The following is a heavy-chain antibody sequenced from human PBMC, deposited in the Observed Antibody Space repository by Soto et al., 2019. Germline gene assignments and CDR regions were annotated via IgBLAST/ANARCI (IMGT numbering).Heavy chain of an antibody. CDR2: INPNSGGT. CDR3: ARDWWELPNFDY. D-gene: IGHD1-26*01. Sequence: QVQLVQFGAEVKKPGASVKVSCKASGYTFTGYYMHWVRQAPGQGFEWMGWINPNSGGTNYAQKFQGRFTMTGDTSISTAYMELSRLRSDDTAVYYCARDWWELPNFDYWGQGTLVTVSS. CDR1: GYTFTGYY. V-gene: IGHV1-2*02. J-gene: IGHJ4*02.